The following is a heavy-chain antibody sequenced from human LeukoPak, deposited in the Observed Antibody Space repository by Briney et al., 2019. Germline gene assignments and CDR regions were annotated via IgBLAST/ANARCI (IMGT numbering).Heavy chain of an antibody. D-gene: IGHD4-23*01. CDR2: IDRDGSRI. CDR1: GFTFSSYA. CDR3: VRGNDYGGPHY. Sequence: HPGGSLRLSCAASGFTFSSYAMSWVRRAPGKGLVWVSRIDRDGSRINYADSVKGRFTISRDNGKNTLFLQMNSLRAEDAAVYYCVRGNDYGGPHYWGQGTLVTVSS. V-gene: IGHV3-74*01. J-gene: IGHJ4*02.